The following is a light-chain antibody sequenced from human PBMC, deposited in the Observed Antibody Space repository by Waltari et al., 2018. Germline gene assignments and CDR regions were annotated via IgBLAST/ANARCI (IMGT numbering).Light chain of an antibody. CDR2: YAS. J-gene: IGKJ2*03. CDR3: QQYNSAPYS. CDR1: QGIRTY. V-gene: IGKV1-16*01. Sequence: DIQMTQSPSSLSASIGDSVTITCRASQGIRTYLAWYQQEPGKAPKPLIYYASNLETGVPSRFSGSGSGTESTLTISSLQPEDFATYYCQQYNSAPYSFGQGTKVEIK.